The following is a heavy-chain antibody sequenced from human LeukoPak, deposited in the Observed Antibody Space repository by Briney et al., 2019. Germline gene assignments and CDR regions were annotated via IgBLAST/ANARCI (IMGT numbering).Heavy chain of an antibody. J-gene: IGHJ4*02. CDR1: GFTFTNAW. CDR3: AKRTPYSSGSYYFDY. Sequence: GGSLRLSCAASGFTFTNAWMSWVRQAPGKGLEWVGRIKSKSDGGTTDYAAPVKGRFSISRDDSKNTLYLQMNSLRAEDTAVYYCAKRTPYSSGSYYFDYWGQGTLVTVSS. CDR2: IKSKSDGGTT. D-gene: IGHD3-22*01. V-gene: IGHV3-15*01.